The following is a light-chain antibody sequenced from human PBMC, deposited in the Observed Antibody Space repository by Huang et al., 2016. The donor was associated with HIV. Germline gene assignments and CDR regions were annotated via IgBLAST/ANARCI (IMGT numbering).Light chain of an antibody. V-gene: IGKV3-20*01. J-gene: IGKJ2*01. Sequence: EIVLTQSPGTLSLSPGERATLSCRASQSVSSNYLAWYQQKPGQAPRLLISGASSRATDIPDRFSGSGSGTDFTLTVSRLEPEDFAVYYCQQYGGSPRTFGQGTKLEIK. CDR3: QQYGGSPRT. CDR1: QSVSSNY. CDR2: GAS.